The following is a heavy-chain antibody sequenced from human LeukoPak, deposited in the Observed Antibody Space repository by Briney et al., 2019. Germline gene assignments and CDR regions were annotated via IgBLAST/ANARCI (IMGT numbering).Heavy chain of an antibody. V-gene: IGHV1-18*01. CDR2: ISAYNGNT. Sequence: ASEKVSCKASGYTFTTYGISWVRQAPGQGLEWKGWISAYNGNTNYAQKLQGRVTMTTDTSTSTAYMELRSLRSDDTAVYYCAKESVTTTLFFDYWGQGTLVTVSS. J-gene: IGHJ4*02. D-gene: IGHD4-17*01. CDR3: AKESVTTTLFFDY. CDR1: GYTFTTYG.